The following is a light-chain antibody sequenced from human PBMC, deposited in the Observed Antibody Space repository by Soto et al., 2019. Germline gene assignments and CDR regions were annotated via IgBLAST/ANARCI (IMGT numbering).Light chain of an antibody. CDR2: DAS. CDR3: QQRSNWLIT. J-gene: IGKJ5*01. CDR1: QSVSSY. V-gene: IGKV3-11*01. Sequence: DIVLTQSPATLSLSPRERATLSCGASQSVSSYLAWYQQRPGQAPRLLIYDASNRATGVPARFSGSGSGTDFTLTISSLEPEDFAVYYCQQRSNWLITVGQGTRPEI.